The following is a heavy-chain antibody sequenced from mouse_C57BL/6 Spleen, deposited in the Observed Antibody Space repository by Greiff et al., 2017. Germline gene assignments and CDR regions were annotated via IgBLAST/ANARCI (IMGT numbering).Heavy chain of an antibody. D-gene: IGHD1-1*01. Sequence: VQLQQSGAELVKPGASVKLSCKASGYTFTSYWMHWVKQRPGQGLEWIGMIHPNSGSTNYNEKFKSKATLTVDKSSSTAYMQLSSLTSEDSAVYYCARYYYVSSYPYFDGWGTATTVTVSS. CDR2: IHPNSGST. CDR1: GYTFTSYW. V-gene: IGHV1-64*01. CDR3: ARYYYVSSYPYFDG. J-gene: IGHJ1*03.